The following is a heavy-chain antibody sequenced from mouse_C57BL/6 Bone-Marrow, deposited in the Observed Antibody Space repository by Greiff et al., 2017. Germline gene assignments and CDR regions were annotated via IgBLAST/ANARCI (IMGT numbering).Heavy chain of an antibody. D-gene: IGHD1-1*01. CDR1: GYTFTSYG. Sequence: VQLQQSGAELARPGASVKLSCKASGYTFTSYGISWVKQRTGQGLAWIGELYPRSGNTYYNEKFKGKATLTADKSSSTAYMELRSLTSEDSTVYFCARNRYYYGSPWFAYWGQGTLVTVSA. CDR2: LYPRSGNT. J-gene: IGHJ3*01. V-gene: IGHV1-81*01. CDR3: ARNRYYYGSPWFAY.